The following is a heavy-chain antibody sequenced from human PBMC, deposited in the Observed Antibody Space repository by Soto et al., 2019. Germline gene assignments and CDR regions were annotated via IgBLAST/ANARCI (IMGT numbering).Heavy chain of an antibody. V-gene: IGHV4-59*01. CDR1: GGSISSYY. CDR2: IYYSGST. CDR3: ARERDGYIGYGMDV. D-gene: IGHD5-12*01. Sequence: PSETLSLTCTVSGGSISSYYWSWIRQPPGKGLEWIGYIYYSGSTNYNPSLKSRVTISVDTSKNQFSLKLSSVTAADTAVYYCARERDGYIGYGMDVWGQGNTVTVSS. J-gene: IGHJ6*02.